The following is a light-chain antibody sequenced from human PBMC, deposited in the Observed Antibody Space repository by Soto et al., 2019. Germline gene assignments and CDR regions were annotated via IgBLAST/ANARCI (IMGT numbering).Light chain of an antibody. CDR2: AAS. CDR3: QQYYSYPWT. J-gene: IGKJ1*01. CDR1: QDINKN. Sequence: DIQMTQSPSSLSASVGDRVTITCQASQDINKNLIWYQQKPGKAPKLLIYAASTLQSGVPSRFSGSGSGTDFTLTISCLQSEDFATYYCQQYYSYPWTFGQGTKVDIK. V-gene: IGKV1-16*01.